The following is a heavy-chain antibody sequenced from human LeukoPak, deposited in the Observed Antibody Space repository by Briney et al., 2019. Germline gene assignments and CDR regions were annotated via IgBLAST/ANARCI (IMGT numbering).Heavy chain of an antibody. Sequence: AGGSLRLSCAASGFTFSSYAMSWVRQAPGKGLEWVSAISGSGGNTYYADSVKGRFTISRDNAKNSLYLQMNSLRAEDTAVYYCAKADPAGYSGDYWGQGTLVTVSS. V-gene: IGHV3-23*01. CDR3: AKADPAGYSGDY. J-gene: IGHJ4*02. CDR2: ISGSGGNT. CDR1: GFTFSSYA. D-gene: IGHD2-15*01.